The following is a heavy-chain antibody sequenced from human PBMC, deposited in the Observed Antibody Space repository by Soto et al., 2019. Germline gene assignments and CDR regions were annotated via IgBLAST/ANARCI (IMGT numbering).Heavy chain of an antibody. CDR2: MNPNSGNT. J-gene: IGHJ6*02. CDR3: ARDREDYGSGSGHGNYGMDV. V-gene: IGHV1-8*01. CDR1: GYTFTSYD. Sequence: ASVKVSCKASGYTFTSYDINWVRQATGQGLERMGWMNPNSGNTGYAQKFQGRVTMTRNTSISTAYMELSSLRAEDTAVYYCARDREDYGSGSGHGNYGMDVWGQGTTVTVS. D-gene: IGHD3-10*01.